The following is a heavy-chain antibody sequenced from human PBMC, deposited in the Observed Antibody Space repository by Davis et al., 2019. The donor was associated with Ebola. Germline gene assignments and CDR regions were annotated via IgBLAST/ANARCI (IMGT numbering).Heavy chain of an antibody. D-gene: IGHD6-25*01. CDR3: AKDPAAGPHWG. CDR2: ISYDGSNK. J-gene: IGHJ4*02. V-gene: IGHV3-30*04. Sequence: GGSLRLSCAASGFTFSSYAMHWVRQAPGKGLEWMTVISYDGSNKYYADSVKGRFTISRDNSKNTLYLQMNSLRAEDTAVYYCAKDPAAGPHWGWGQGTLVTVFS. CDR1: GFTFSSYA.